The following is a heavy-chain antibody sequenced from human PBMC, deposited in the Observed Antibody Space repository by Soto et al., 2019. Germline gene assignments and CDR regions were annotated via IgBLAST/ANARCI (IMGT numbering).Heavy chain of an antibody. CDR3: ARAVAGTYYYYYYMDV. D-gene: IGHD6-19*01. CDR1: GFTFSSYW. CDR2: INSDGSST. Sequence: GGSLRLSCAASGFTFSSYWMHRVRQAPGKGLVWVSRINSDGSSTSYADSVKGRFTISRDNAKNTLYLQMNSLRAEDTAVYYCARAVAGTYYYYYYMDVWGKGTTVTVSS. V-gene: IGHV3-74*01. J-gene: IGHJ6*03.